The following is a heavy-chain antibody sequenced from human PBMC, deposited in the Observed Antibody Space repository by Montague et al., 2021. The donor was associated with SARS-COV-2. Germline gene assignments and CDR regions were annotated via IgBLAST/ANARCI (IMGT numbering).Heavy chain of an antibody. CDR2: INQGGTEI. D-gene: IGHD4-23*01. V-gene: IGHV3-7*01. CDR1: GFTFSNYW. CDR3: ARRNYGGDKYYYYGMDV. J-gene: IGHJ6*02. Sequence: SLRLSCAASGFTFSNYWLSWLRQAPGKGLEWVANINQGGTEIHYLDSVNGRFTISRDNAKNSLYLQLNSLRAEDTAVYYCARRNYGGDKYYYYGMDVWGQGTTATVSS.